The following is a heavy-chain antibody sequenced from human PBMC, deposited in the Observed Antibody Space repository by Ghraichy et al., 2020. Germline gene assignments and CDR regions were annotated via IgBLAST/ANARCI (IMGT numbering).Heavy chain of an antibody. Sequence: GGSLRLSCTGSGSRYATSWVRQAPGKGLEWVSGISGTGTATYYANSVEGRFTISRDNSKNTLYLQINSLRVEDTAVYYCVKDSLHDFWSSENWFDPWGQGTLVTVSS. CDR3: VKDSLHDFWSSENWFDP. J-gene: IGHJ5*02. V-gene: IGHV3-23*01. D-gene: IGHD3-3*01. CDR1: GSRYA. CDR2: ISGTGTAT.